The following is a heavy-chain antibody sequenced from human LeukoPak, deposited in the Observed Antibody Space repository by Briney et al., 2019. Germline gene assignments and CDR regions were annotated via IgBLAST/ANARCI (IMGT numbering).Heavy chain of an antibody. Sequence: GGSLRLSCAASGFTFSSYYMRWARQAPGKGLEWVSSISSSSTSMFYADSVRGRFTISRDNAKNSLYLQMNSLIAEDAAVYYCARDRGSGWHTFDYWGQGTLVTVSS. CDR3: ARDRGSGWHTFDY. V-gene: IGHV3-21*01. J-gene: IGHJ4*02. CDR2: ISSSSTSM. CDR1: GFTFSSYY. D-gene: IGHD6-19*01.